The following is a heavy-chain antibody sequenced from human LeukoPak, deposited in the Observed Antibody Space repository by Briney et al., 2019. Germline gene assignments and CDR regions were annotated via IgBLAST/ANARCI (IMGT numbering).Heavy chain of an antibody. CDR3: ARDAGLGASDY. CDR2: INHSGST. D-gene: IGHD3/OR15-3a*01. Sequence: PSETLSLTCAVYGGSFSGYYWSWIRQPPGKGPEWIGEINHSGSTNYNPSLKSRVTISVDTYNNQFSLKLSSVTAADTAVYYCARDAGLGASDYWGQGTLVTVSS. V-gene: IGHV4-34*01. J-gene: IGHJ4*02. CDR1: GGSFSGYY.